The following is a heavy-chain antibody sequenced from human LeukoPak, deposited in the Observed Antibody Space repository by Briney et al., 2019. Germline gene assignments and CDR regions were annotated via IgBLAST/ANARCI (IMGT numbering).Heavy chain of an antibody. CDR3: ARDASRGFDT. J-gene: IGHJ4*02. D-gene: IGHD5-24*01. CDR2: IKDDGRQK. Sequence: GVLSLSSSAAGFPFSRDWMTWVRPTPGKGLEWVASIKDDGRQKYYVDSVKGRFTVSRDNAKSSAYLQMDSLRVEDTALYYCARDASRGFDTWGQGTLVTVSS. V-gene: IGHV3-7*01. CDR1: GFPFSRDW.